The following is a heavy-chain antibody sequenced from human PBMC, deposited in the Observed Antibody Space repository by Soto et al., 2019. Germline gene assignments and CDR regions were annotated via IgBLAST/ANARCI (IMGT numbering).Heavy chain of an antibody. V-gene: IGHV1-18*01. CDR3: ARGRYGDY. CDR1: GYTFTSYG. Sequence: QVHLVQSGAEVKKPGASVKVSCKGSGYTFTSYGITWVRQAPGQGLEWMGWISAHNGNTDYAQKLQGRVTVTRDTSTSTAYRELRSLRSEDTAVYYCARGRYGDYWGQGALVTVSS. D-gene: IGHD1-1*01. CDR2: ISAHNGNT. J-gene: IGHJ4*02.